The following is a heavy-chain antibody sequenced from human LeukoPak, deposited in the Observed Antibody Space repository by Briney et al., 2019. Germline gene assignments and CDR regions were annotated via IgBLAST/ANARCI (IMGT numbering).Heavy chain of an antibody. V-gene: IGHV2-5*02. CDR1: GFSLSTSGVG. Sequence: SGPTLVKPTQTLTLTCTFSGFSLSTSGVGVGWIRQPPGKALEWLALIYWDDDKRYSPSLKSRLTITKDTSKNQVVLTMTNMDPVDTATYYCAHRELFRSSYGDYAFDYWGQGTLVTVSS. CDR2: IYWDDDK. J-gene: IGHJ4*02. CDR3: AHRELFRSSYGDYAFDY. D-gene: IGHD4-17*01.